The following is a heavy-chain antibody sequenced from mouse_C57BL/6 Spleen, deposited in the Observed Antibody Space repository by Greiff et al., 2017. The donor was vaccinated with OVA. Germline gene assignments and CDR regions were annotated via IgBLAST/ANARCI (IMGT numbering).Heavy chain of an antibody. CDR3: ARGPLLLRPYYAMDY. CDR1: GFTFSSYA. V-gene: IGHV5-4*03. D-gene: IGHD1-1*01. J-gene: IGHJ4*01. CDR2: ISDGGSYT. Sequence: EVKLMESGGGLVKPGGSLKLSCAASGFTFSSYAMSWVRQTPEKRLEWVATISDGGSYTYYPDNVKGRFTISRDNAKNNLYLQRSHLKAEDTAMYYCARGPLLLRPYYAMDYWGQGTSVTVSS.